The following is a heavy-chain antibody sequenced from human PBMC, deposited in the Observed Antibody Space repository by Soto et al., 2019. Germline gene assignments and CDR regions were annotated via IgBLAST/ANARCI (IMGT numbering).Heavy chain of an antibody. J-gene: IGHJ5*02. CDR2: IYYSGST. CDR3: ARAYSSRAYYYDSSGSEFDP. V-gene: IGHV4-31*03. Sequence: PSETLSLTCTVSGGSISSGGYYWSWIRQHPVKGLEWIGYIYYSGSTYYNPSLKSRVTISVDTSKNQFSLKLSSVTAADTAVYYCARAYSSRAYYYDSSGSEFDPWGQGTLVTVSS. D-gene: IGHD3-22*01. CDR1: GGSISSGGYY.